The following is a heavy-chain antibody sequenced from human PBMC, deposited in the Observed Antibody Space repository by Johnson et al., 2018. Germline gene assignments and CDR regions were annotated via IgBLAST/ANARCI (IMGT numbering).Heavy chain of an antibody. V-gene: IGHV3-9*01. J-gene: IGHJ1*01. Sequence: VQLVQSGGGLVQPGGSLRLSCAASGFTFSNYAMTWVRQAPGKGLEWVSGIYWHSGSIEYAASVKGRFTISRDNAKNSLYLQMNSLRTEDTAFYYCAKDRALRWSAIQHWGQGTLVTVSS. CDR3: AKDRALRWSAIQH. D-gene: IGHD4-23*01. CDR1: GFTFSNYA. CDR2: IYWHSGSI.